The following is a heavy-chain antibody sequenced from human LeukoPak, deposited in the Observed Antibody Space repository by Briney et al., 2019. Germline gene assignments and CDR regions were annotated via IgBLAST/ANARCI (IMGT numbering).Heavy chain of an antibody. Sequence: SETLSLTCTVSGGSISSYYWSWIRQPPGKGLEWIGYIYYSGSTNYNPSLKSRVTISVDTSKNQFSLKLSSVTAADTAVHYCARDLRHQGWPSSYYWGQGTLITVSS. CDR1: GGSISSYY. J-gene: IGHJ4*02. CDR2: IYYSGST. CDR3: ARDLRHQGWPSSYY. D-gene: IGHD6-19*01. V-gene: IGHV4-59*12.